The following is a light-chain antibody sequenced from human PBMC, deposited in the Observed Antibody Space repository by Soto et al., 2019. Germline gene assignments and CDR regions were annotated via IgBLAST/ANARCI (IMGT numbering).Light chain of an antibody. Sequence: QSALTQPAAVSGSPGQSITISCTGTSSDVGCYNYVSWYQQHPGKAPKLMIYDVSNRPSGVSNRFSGSKSGNTASLTISGLHAEDEADYYCSSYTSSSTLYVFGTGTKLTVL. V-gene: IGLV2-14*01. CDR2: DVS. CDR3: SSYTSSSTLYV. CDR1: SSDVGCYNY. J-gene: IGLJ1*01.